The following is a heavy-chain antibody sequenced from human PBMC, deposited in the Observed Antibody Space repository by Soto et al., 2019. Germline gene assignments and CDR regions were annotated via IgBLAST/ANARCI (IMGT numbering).Heavy chain of an antibody. CDR3: ARADVLCDGGRCYGVPLDV. J-gene: IGHJ6*04. CDR1: GFTVSSKY. CDR2: IQSGGPT. V-gene: IGHV3-66*01. D-gene: IGHD2-15*01. Sequence: EVHLVESGGGLVQPGGSLRLSCAASGFTVSSKYMSWVRQAPGKGLEWVSLIQSGGPTYYADSVKGRFTISRDTSENTLHLQMDSLRAEDTAVYYCARADVLCDGGRCYGVPLDVLGKGTTVTVSS.